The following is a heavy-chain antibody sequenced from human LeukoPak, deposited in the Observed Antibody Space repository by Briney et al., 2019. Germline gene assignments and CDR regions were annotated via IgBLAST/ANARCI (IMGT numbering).Heavy chain of an antibody. Sequence: SGGSLRLSCAASGFTFDDYGMSWVRQAPEKGLEWVSGINWNGGSTGYADSVKGRFTISRDNAKNSLYLQMNSLRAEDTALYYCAGFPPSAAIYYYYYMDVWGKGTTVTVCS. CDR1: GFTFDDYG. CDR2: INWNGGST. D-gene: IGHD2-2*01. CDR3: AGFPPSAAIYYYYYMDV. J-gene: IGHJ6*03. V-gene: IGHV3-20*04.